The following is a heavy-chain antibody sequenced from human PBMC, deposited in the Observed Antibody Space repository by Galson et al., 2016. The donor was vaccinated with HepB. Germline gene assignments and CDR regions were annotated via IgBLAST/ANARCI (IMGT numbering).Heavy chain of an antibody. CDR2: INPSGGST. J-gene: IGHJ3*02. Sequence: SVKVSCKASGYTFTSYYMHWVRQAPGQGLEWMGIINPSGGSTSYAQKFQGRVTMTRDTSTSTVYMELSSLRSEDTAVYYCAARLVRYFGGPDAFDIWGQGTMVTVSS. V-gene: IGHV1-46*01. CDR1: GYTFTSYY. D-gene: IGHD3-9*01. CDR3: AARLVRYFGGPDAFDI.